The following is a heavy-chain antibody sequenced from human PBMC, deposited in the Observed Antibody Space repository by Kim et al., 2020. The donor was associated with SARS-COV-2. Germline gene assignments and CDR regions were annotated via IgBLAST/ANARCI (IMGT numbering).Heavy chain of an antibody. CDR1: GFTLKNYW. V-gene: IGHV3-74*01. CDR3: ARDLMDRMDV. Sequence: GGSRRLSCAVSGFTLKNYWMHWVRQAPGKGLVWVSRLNNDGSRTSYADSVKGRFTISRDNAKNTLYLQMNSLRAEDTAVYYCARDLMDRMDVWGQGTTVTVSS. D-gene: IGHD2-8*01. J-gene: IGHJ6*02. CDR2: LNNDGSRT.